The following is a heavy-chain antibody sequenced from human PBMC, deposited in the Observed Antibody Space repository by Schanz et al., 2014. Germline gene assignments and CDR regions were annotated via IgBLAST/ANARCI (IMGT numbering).Heavy chain of an antibody. CDR3: ASDYNYFETEAP. CDR1: GFTFSTYA. D-gene: IGHD3-16*01. V-gene: IGHV3-21*02. CDR2: ISSSGSSI. J-gene: IGHJ5*02. Sequence: EAQLLESGGGLVQPGGSLRLSCSASGFTFSTYAMNWVRQAPGKGLEWVSSISSSGSSIYYADSVKGRFTISRDNANNSLFLRMNSLRAEDTAVYYCASDYNYFETEAPWGQGTLVTVSS.